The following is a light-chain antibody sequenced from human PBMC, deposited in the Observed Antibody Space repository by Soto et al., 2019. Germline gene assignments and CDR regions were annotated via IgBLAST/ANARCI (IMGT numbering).Light chain of an antibody. CDR1: QSISSW. J-gene: IGKJ4*01. CDR3: QQYNSYSRALT. CDR2: DAS. Sequence: DIQMTQSPSTLSASVGDRVTITCRASQSISSWLAWYQQKPGKAPKLLIYDASSLESGVPSRFSGSGSGTEFTLTIISLQPDDFATYYCQQYNSYSRALTFGGGTKV. V-gene: IGKV1-5*01.